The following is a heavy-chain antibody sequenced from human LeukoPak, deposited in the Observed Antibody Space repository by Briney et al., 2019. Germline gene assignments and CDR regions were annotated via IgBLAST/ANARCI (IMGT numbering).Heavy chain of an antibody. Sequence: ASVKVSCKASGYTFTGYYMHWVRQAPGQGLEWMGWINPNSGGTNYAQKFQGRVTMTRDTSISTAYMELSRLRSDDTAVYYRARVFPGDYGIRFDPWGQGTLVTVSS. V-gene: IGHV1-2*02. CDR1: GYTFTGYY. D-gene: IGHD4-17*01. J-gene: IGHJ5*02. CDR3: ARVFPGDYGIRFDP. CDR2: INPNSGGT.